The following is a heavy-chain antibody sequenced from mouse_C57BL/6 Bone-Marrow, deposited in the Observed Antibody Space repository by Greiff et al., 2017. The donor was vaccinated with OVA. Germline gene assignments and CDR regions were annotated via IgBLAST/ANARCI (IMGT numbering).Heavy chain of an antibody. CDR3: TRRGGSQRGFAY. J-gene: IGHJ3*01. CDR2: IDPETGGT. Sequence: QVQLQQSGAELVRPGASVTLSCKASGYTFTDYEMHWVKQTPVHGLEWIGAIDPETGGTAYNQKFKGKAILTADKSSSTAYMELRSLTSEDSAVYYGTRRGGSQRGFAYWGQGTLVTVSA. V-gene: IGHV1-15*01. CDR1: GYTFTDYE. D-gene: IGHD6-1*01.